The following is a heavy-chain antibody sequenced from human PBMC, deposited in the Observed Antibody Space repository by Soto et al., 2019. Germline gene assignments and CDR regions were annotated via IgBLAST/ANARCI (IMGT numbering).Heavy chain of an antibody. CDR1: GFTFSSYT. CDR3: ATSDPYSSSSAYYFDY. Sequence: EVQLVESGGGLVQPGGSLRLSCAASGFTFSSYTMNWVRQAPGKGLEWVSYISSSTSTIYYADSVKGRFTISRDNAKNSLDLQMNSLRADDTAVYYCATSDPYSSSSAYYFDYWGQGTLVTVSS. D-gene: IGHD6-6*01. V-gene: IGHV3-48*01. J-gene: IGHJ4*02. CDR2: ISSSTSTI.